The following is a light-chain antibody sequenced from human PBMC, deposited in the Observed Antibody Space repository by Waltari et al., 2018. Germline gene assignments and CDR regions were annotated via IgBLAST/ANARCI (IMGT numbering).Light chain of an antibody. J-gene: IGLJ1*01. CDR3: AAWDDSLNGPV. V-gene: IGLV1-44*01. Sequence: QSVVTQPPSASGTPGQRVTMSCSGSSSNIRTYAVTWYQQLPGTAPKLLIYSNNQRPSGVPDRFSGSKSGTSASLAISGLQSEDEADYYCAAWDDSLNGPVFGTGTKVTVL. CDR1: SSNIRTYA. CDR2: SNN.